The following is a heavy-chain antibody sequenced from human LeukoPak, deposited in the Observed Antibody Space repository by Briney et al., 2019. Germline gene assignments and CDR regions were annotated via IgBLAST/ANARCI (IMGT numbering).Heavy chain of an antibody. D-gene: IGHD4-17*01. CDR1: GFTFSIYA. Sequence: PGGSLRLSCAASGFTFSIYAMTWVRQAAEKGLEWVSIINAGGGETYYADSVKGRFTISRDNSKNTLYLQMNSLRVEDTAVYYCGRDPNGDYFGAFEFWGQETLVTVSA. V-gene: IGHV3-23*01. J-gene: IGHJ3*01. CDR2: INAGGGET. CDR3: GRDPNGDYFGAFEF.